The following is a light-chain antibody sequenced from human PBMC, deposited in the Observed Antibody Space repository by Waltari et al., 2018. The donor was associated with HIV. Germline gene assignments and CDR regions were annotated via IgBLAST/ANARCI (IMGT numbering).Light chain of an antibody. CDR3: QQRINWPLT. Sequence: ESVLTQSPVTLALSPGERADRACRARQSVGYFVACYPPKPGQAPRLLIYAFSKRAAGTPARFSGSGSKTNFTLTISALEPEDFVVYYCQQRINWPLTFGGGTRVEI. CDR1: QSVGYF. CDR2: AFS. J-gene: IGKJ4*01. V-gene: IGKV3-11*01.